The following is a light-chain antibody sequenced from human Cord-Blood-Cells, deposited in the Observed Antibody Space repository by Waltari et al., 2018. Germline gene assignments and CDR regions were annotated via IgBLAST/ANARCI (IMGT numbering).Light chain of an antibody. CDR3: SSYTSSSTV. CDR2: DVS. CDR1: RSDVGGYTY. Sequence: QSALTQTASASGSPGQALTISCTGTRSDVGGYTYVSWYQQHPGKAPKLLIYDVSNRPSGVSNRFSGSNSGNTAALTISGLQAEDEADYYCSSYTSSSTVFGGGTKLTVL. V-gene: IGLV2-14*01. J-gene: IGLJ2*01.